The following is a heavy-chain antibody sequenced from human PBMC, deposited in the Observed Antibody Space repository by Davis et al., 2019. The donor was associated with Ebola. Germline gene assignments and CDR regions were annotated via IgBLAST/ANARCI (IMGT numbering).Heavy chain of an antibody. CDR2: ICGSTGST. CDR3: AKEQSSGSSIAALFDY. D-gene: IGHD6-6*01. Sequence: GESLKISCAASGFTFSNYAMTWFHQAPGEGLEWVSPICGSTGSTYYADSVKGRFTISRDNSKNTLYLQMNSLRAEDTAVYYCAKEQSSGSSIAALFDYWGQGTLVTVSS. J-gene: IGHJ4*02. CDR1: GFTFSNYA. V-gene: IGHV3-23*01.